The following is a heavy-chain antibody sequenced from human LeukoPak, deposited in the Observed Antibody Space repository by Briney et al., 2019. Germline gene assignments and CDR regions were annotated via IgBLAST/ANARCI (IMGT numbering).Heavy chain of an antibody. CDR2: ISWNSGII. Sequence: GESLRLSCAASGFTFDDYAMHWVRQAPGKGLEWVAGISWNSGIITLADSVEGRFAISRDNAKNSLYLQMNSLGGEDTALYYCAKETMVRGPFDYWARERWSPSPQ. J-gene: IGHJ4*02. CDR1: GFTFDDYA. CDR3: AKETMVRGPFDY. V-gene: IGHV3-9*01. D-gene: IGHD3-10*01.